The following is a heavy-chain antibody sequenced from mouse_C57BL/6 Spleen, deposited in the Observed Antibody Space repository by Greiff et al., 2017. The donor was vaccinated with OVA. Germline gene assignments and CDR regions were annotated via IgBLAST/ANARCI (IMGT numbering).Heavy chain of an antibody. CDR3: AREDYDERAMDY. CDR2: IDPSDSYT. D-gene: IGHD2-4*01. CDR1: GYTFTSYW. J-gene: IGHJ4*01. Sequence: QVQLQQSGAELVMPGASVKLSCKASGYTFTSYWMHWVKQRPGQGLEWIGEIDPSDSYTNYNQKFKGKSTLTVDKSSSTAYMQLSSLTSEDSAVYYCAREDYDERAMDYWGQGTSVTVSS. V-gene: IGHV1-69*01.